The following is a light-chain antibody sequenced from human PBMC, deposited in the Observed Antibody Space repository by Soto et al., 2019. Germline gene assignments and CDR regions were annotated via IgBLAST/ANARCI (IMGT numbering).Light chain of an antibody. CDR1: QDISVY. J-gene: IGKJ5*01. Sequence: DIPMTQSPSSLSASVGDRVTITCRASQDISVYLAWYQQNTGKVPKLLIYSASTLQSGVPSRFSGSGSGTDFTLTISSLQPEDVATYFCQKLNTAPLTLGQGTRLEIK. CDR2: SAS. CDR3: QKLNTAPLT. V-gene: IGKV1-27*01.